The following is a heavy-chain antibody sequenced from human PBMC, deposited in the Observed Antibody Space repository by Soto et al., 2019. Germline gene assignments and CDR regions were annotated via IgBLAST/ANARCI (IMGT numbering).Heavy chain of an antibody. CDR2: IYASGST. Sequence: PSETLSLTCSASGGSISPYYWSWIRQPAGKGLEWIGRIYASGSTNYNPSLKSRVTMSVATSKNQFSLKLTSVTAADTATYYCARGGMVIIPTATAFEYWGQGTLVTVSS. CDR3: ARGGMVIIPTATAFEY. D-gene: IGHD1-1*01. CDR1: GGSISPYY. J-gene: IGHJ4*02. V-gene: IGHV4-4*07.